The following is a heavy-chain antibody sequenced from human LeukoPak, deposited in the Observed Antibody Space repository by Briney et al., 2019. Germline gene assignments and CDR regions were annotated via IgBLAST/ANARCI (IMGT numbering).Heavy chain of an antibody. V-gene: IGHV4-34*01. J-gene: IGHJ4*02. CDR1: GGSFSGYY. CDR3: AKIPQVAPVSVPNFDH. D-gene: IGHD2-21*01. Sequence: SETLSLTCAVYGGSFSGYYWSWIRQPPGKGLEWIGEINHSGSTNYNPSLKSRVTISVDTSKNQFSLKLSSVTAEDTAIYYCAKIPQVAPVSVPNFDHWGQGTLVTVSS. CDR2: INHSGST.